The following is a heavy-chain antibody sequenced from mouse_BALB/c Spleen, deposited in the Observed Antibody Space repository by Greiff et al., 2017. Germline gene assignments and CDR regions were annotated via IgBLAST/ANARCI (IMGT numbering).Heavy chain of an antibody. D-gene: IGHD2-3*01. CDR1: GFSLTDYG. CDR3: AKTQIYDGYYDYAMDY. V-gene: IGHV2-6-5*01. J-gene: IGHJ4*01. CDR2: IWGGGST. Sequence: QVQLQQSGPGLVAPSQSLSITCTVSGFSLTDYGVSWIRQPPGKGLEWLGVIWGGGSTYYNSALKSRLSISKDNSKSQVFLKMNSLQTDDTAMYYCAKTQIYDGYYDYAMDYWGQGTSVTVSS.